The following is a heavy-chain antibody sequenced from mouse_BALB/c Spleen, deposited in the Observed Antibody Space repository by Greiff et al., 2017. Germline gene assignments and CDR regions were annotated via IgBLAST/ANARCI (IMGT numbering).Heavy chain of an antibody. CDR2: ISTYYGDA. D-gene: IGHD3-1*01. V-gene: IGHV1S137*01. Sequence: QVQLKESGAELVRPGVSVKISCKGSGYTFTDYAMHWVKQSPAKRLEWIGVISTYYGDASYNQKFKGKATMTVDKSSSTAYMELARLTSEDSAIYYCARDRALRGFADWGQGTLVTVSA. CDR3: ARDRALRGFAD. J-gene: IGHJ3*01. CDR1: GYTFTDYA.